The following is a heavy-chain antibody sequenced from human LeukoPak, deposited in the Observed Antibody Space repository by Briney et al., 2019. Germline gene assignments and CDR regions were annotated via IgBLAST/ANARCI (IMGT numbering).Heavy chain of an antibody. Sequence: SETLSLTCAVYGGSFSGYYWSWIRQPPGKGLEWIGEINHSGSTNYNPSLKSRVTISVDTSKNQFSLKLSSVTAADTAVYYCAGDRNQDIVVVPAGTGMDVWGQGTTVTVSS. J-gene: IGHJ6*02. D-gene: IGHD2-2*01. CDR2: INHSGST. CDR1: GGSFSGYY. CDR3: AGDRNQDIVVVPAGTGMDV. V-gene: IGHV4-34*01.